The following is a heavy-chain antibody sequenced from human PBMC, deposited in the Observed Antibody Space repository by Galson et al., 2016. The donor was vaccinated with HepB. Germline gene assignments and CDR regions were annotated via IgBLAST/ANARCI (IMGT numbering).Heavy chain of an antibody. CDR2: IAFDGSNQ. CDR1: GFTFSASG. D-gene: IGHD2-2*01. CDR3: ARDSYCTRTICYPYYFDF. J-gene: IGHJ4*02. Sequence: SLRLSCAASGFTFSASGMHWVRQAPGKGPEWLAVIAFDGSNQFYADSVKGRFTISRDNSNNTLHLQRHRLRVEDTALYYCARDSYCTRTICYPYYFDFWGQGTLVAVSS. V-gene: IGHV3-30*03.